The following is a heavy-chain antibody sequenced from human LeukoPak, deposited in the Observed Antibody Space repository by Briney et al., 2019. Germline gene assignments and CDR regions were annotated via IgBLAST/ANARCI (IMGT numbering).Heavy chain of an antibody. J-gene: IGHJ6*02. Sequence: PGGSLRLSRAASGFTFSSYAMSWVRQAPGKGLEWVSAISGSGGSTYYADSVKGRFTISRDNSKNTLYLQMNSLRAEDTAVYYCAKELNGAYGSGSYYNFHYYYCGMDVWGQGTTVTVSS. CDR3: AKELNGAYGSGSYYNFHYYYCGMDV. D-gene: IGHD3-10*01. CDR1: GFTFSSYA. V-gene: IGHV3-23*01. CDR2: ISGSGGST.